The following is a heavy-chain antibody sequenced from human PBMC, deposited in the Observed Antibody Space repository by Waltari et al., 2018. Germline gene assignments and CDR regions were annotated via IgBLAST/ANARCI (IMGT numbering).Heavy chain of an antibody. Sequence: QVHLQQWGAGALQPLDTLSLTCAVFGGPLMGYYWGWIRQPPGTGLEWIGEINHAPNGNDTPTLKGRVTMSVATSKNQFSLKLGSGTAADTVIYYCARLEDCTGPGGNCCSGDVFALDVWGQGTMVTVSS. V-gene: IGHV4-34*01. J-gene: IGHJ6*02. CDR1: GGPLMGYY. CDR2: INHAPNG. D-gene: IGHD2-8*02. CDR3: ARLEDCTGPGGNCCSGDVFALDV.